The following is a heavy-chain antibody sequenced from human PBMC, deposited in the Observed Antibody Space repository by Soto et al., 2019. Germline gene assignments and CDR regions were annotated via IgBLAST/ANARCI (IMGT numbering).Heavy chain of an antibody. D-gene: IGHD6-13*01. V-gene: IGHV4-34*01. CDR3: VGSSPPWAQDNWFDP. CDR1: GGSFSGYY. Sequence: QVQLQQWGAGLLKPSETLSLTCAVYGGSFSGYYWSWIRQHPGKGLEWIGEINHSGSTNYNPSLNSRVTISVDTSKNQFSLKLSSVTAADTAVYYCVGSSPPWAQDNWFDPWCQGTLVTVS. J-gene: IGHJ5*02. CDR2: INHSGST.